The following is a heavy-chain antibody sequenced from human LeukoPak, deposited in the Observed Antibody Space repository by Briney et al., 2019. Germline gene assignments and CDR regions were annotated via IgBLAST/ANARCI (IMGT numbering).Heavy chain of an antibody. J-gene: IGHJ3*01. CDR2: VYYSGST. Sequence: SETPSLTCTVSGGSISSSSYYWGWIRQPPGKGLEWIGSVYYSGSTYYNPSLKSRVNISVDTSKNQFSLKLSSVTAADTAVYYCAREARYYYDSRTNDAFDVWGQGTMVTVSS. CDR3: AREARYYYDSRTNDAFDV. V-gene: IGHV4-39*07. CDR1: GGSISSSSYY. D-gene: IGHD3-22*01.